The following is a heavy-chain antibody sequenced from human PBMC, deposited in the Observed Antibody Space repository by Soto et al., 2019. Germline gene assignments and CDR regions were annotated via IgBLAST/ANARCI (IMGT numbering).Heavy chain of an antibody. CDR1: GFTFSSYA. J-gene: IGHJ4*02. Sequence: GGSLRLSCAASGFTFSSYAMSWVRQAPGKGLEWVGRIKSKTDGGTTNYAAPVKGRFTISRDDSKNTLYLQMNSLKTEDTAVYFCSTAPISLWGQGTLVTVSS. CDR3: STAPISL. CDR2: IKSKTDGGTT. V-gene: IGHV3-15*01.